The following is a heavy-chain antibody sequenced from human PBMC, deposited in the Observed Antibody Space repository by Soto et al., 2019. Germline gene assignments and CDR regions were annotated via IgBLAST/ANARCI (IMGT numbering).Heavy chain of an antibody. CDR3: ARGGSAGRGSPPGS. D-gene: IGHD6-13*01. Sequence: PEGSLRLSCAASAITYSSFAMCRLRQAQGKELDWLSAIRGRGGCTYSAVSVKGWFTISRDNPKNTLYLKMSSLRAEDTAVYYWARGGSAGRGSPPGSWGQGSRVTVAS. V-gene: IGHV3-23*01. CDR1: AITYSSFA. CDR2: IRGRGGCT. J-gene: IGHJ5*02.